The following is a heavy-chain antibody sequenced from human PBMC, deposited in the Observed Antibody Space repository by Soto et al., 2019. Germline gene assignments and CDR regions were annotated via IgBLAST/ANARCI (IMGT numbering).Heavy chain of an antibody. CDR2: ISYDGSDK. V-gene: IGHV3-30-3*01. D-gene: IGHD2-15*01. Sequence: GGSLRLSCAASGFTFSSYAMHWVRQAPGKGLEWVAVISYDGSDKYYADSVKGRFTISRGNSKNTLYLQMNSLRAEDTAVYYCARDSVAAFDIWGQGTMVTVSS. CDR3: ARDSVAAFDI. CDR1: GFTFSSYA. J-gene: IGHJ3*02.